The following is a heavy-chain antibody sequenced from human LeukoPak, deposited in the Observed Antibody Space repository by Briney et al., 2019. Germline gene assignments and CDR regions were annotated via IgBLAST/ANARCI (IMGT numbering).Heavy chain of an antibody. D-gene: IGHD1-26*01. CDR1: GFTFDDYA. Sequence: GGSLRLSCAASGFTFDDYAMHWVRQAPGKGLEWVSGISWNSGSIGYADSVKGRFTISRDNAKNSLYLQMNSLRAEDTALYYCAKGDSGSYYAHAFDIWGQGTMVTVSS. J-gene: IGHJ3*02. V-gene: IGHV3-9*01. CDR2: ISWNSGSI. CDR3: AKGDSGSYYAHAFDI.